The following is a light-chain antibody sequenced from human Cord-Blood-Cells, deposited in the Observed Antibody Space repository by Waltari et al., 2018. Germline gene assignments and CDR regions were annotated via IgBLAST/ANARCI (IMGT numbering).Light chain of an antibody. CDR1: RSNIGNNA. V-gene: IGLV1-36*01. J-gene: IGLJ2*01. CDR2: YDD. Sequence: QSVLTQPPSVSEAPRQRVTISCSGSRSNIGNNAVNWYQQLPGKAPKLLIYYDDLRPSGVSDRFSGSKSGTSASLAISGLQSEDEADYYCAAWDDSLNGVVFGGGTKLTVL. CDR3: AAWDDSLNGVV.